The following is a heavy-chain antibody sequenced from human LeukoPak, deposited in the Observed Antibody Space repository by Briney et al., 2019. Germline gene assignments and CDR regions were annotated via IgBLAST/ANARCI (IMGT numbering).Heavy chain of an antibody. Sequence: GGSLRLSCAASGFTFSSYWMHWVRQGPGKGLVWVSRISSDGSSTGYADSVKGRFTTSRDNAKNTLYLQMNSLRAEDTAVYYCARVLTFPGIASDYWGQGTLVTVSS. D-gene: IGHD6-13*01. J-gene: IGHJ4*02. CDR3: ARVLTFPGIASDY. CDR2: ISSDGSST. V-gene: IGHV3-74*01. CDR1: GFTFSSYW.